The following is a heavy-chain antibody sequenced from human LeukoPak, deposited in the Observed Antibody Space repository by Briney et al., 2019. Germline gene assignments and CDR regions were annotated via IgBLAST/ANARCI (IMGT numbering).Heavy chain of an antibody. CDR3: ASGFFQDVGGSSDPGY. D-gene: IGHD6-6*01. Sequence: PGRSLRLSCAASGFTFISAAMHWVRQAPGKGLEWVSVFSSDGSNTNYAGSVKGRFTISRDNSKNTLYLQMNSLRAEDTAVYYCASGFFQDVGGSSDPGYWGKGALVS. CDR1: GFTFISAA. V-gene: IGHV3-30*04. J-gene: IGHJ4*02. CDR2: FSSDGSNT.